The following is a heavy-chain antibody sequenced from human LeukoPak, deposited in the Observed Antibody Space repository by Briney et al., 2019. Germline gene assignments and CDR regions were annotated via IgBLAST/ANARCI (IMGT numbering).Heavy chain of an antibody. V-gene: IGHV3-73*01. D-gene: IGHD3-22*01. Sequence: PGGSLRLSCAASGFNFSGSAMHWVRQASGKGLEWVGRIRSKANSYATAYAASVKGRFTISRDDSKNTAYLQMNSLKTEDTAVYYCTRPGDYYDSSGYLNWFDPWGQGTLVTVSS. CDR2: IRSKANSYAT. CDR1: GFNFSGSA. J-gene: IGHJ5*02. CDR3: TRPGDYYDSSGYLNWFDP.